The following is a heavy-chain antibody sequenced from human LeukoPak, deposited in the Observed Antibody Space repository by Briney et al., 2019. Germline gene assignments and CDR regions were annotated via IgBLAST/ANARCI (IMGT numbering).Heavy chain of an antibody. J-gene: IGHJ4*02. D-gene: IGHD1-26*01. Sequence: VASVKVSCKASGYTFTSYYMHWVRQAPGQGLEWMGGIIPIFGTANYAQKFQGRVTITADESTSTAYMELSSLRSEDTAVYYCARDGAPGLGWGQGTLVTVSS. CDR1: GYTFTSYY. V-gene: IGHV1-69*13. CDR2: IIPIFGTA. CDR3: ARDGAPGLG.